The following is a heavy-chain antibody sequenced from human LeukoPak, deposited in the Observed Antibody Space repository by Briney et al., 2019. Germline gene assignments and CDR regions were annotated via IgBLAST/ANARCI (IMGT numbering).Heavy chain of an antibody. J-gene: IGHJ6*02. V-gene: IGHV1-8*01. Sequence: ASVKVSCKASGYTFTSYDINWVRQATGQGLEWMGWMNPNSGNTVYAQKFQGRVTMTRNTSISTAYMELSSLRSEDTAVYYCARGGLWFGELLSYYGMDVWGQGTTVTVSS. CDR3: ARGGLWFGELLSYYGMDV. CDR2: MNPNSGNT. CDR1: GYTFTSYD. D-gene: IGHD3-10*01.